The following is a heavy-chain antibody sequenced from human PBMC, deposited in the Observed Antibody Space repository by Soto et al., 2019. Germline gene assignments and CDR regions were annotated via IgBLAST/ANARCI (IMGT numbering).Heavy chain of an antibody. CDR2: INGGNGDT. CDR1: GYTFAHYP. CDR3: ARDTCSGASCYYRFDH. Sequence: WASVKVSCKASGYTFAHYPVHWVRQAPGQRLEWLGWINGGNGDTGYSHKFQGRVTFTRDTSANTAYMKLGSLRSEDTAVYYCARDTCSGASCYYRFDHWGQGTLVTVSS. V-gene: IGHV1-3*01. D-gene: IGHD2-15*01. J-gene: IGHJ5*02.